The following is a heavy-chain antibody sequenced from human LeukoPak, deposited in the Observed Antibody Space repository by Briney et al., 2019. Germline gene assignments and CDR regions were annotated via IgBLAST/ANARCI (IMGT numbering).Heavy chain of an antibody. CDR2: INPNSGGT. J-gene: IGHJ3*02. CDR3: ARTTNLPMIAVDHDAFDI. D-gene: IGHD3-22*01. V-gene: IGHV1-2*02. Sequence: ASVKVSCKASGYTFTGYYMHWVRQAPGQGLEWMGWINPNSGGTNYAQKFQGRVTMTRDTSISTAYMELSRLRSDDTAVYYCARTTNLPMIAVDHDAFDIWGQGTMVTVSS. CDR1: GYTFTGYY.